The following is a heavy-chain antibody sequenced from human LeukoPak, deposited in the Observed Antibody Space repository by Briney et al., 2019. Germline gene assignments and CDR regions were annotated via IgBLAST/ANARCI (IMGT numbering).Heavy chain of an antibody. CDR1: GFTFSSYS. CDR2: ISSSSSYI. D-gene: IGHD2-2*01. Sequence: GGSLRLSCAASGFTFSSYSMNWVRQAPGKGLEWVSSISSSSSYIYYADSVKGRFTISRDNAKNSLYLQMNSLRAEDTAVYYCARDRTLGYCSSTSCQDYYMDVWGKGTTVTVSS. J-gene: IGHJ6*03. V-gene: IGHV3-21*01. CDR3: ARDRTLGYCSSTSCQDYYMDV.